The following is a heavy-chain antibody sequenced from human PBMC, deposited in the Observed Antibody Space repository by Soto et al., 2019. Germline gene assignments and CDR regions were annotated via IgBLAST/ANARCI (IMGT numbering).Heavy chain of an antibody. D-gene: IGHD3-9*01. CDR3: ARDRPVYDILTGYYMYYFDY. Sequence: PGGSLRLSCAASGFTFSSYSMNWVRQAPGKGLEWVSYISSSSSTIYYADSVKGRFTISRDNAKNSLYLQMNSLRAEDTAVYYCARDRPVYDILTGYYMYYFDYWGQGTLVTVSS. V-gene: IGHV3-48*01. CDR2: ISSSSSTI. CDR1: GFTFSSYS. J-gene: IGHJ4*02.